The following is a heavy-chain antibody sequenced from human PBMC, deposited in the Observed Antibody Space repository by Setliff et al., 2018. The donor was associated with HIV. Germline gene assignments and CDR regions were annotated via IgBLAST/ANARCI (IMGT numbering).Heavy chain of an antibody. CDR1: GYTFTSYG. CDR3: ARAATPNWGYHYYYYMDV. D-gene: IGHD7-27*01. Sequence: KVSCKASGYTFTSYGISWVRQAPGQGLEWMGWISAYNGNTNYAQKLQGRVTMTTDTSTSTAYMELRSLRSDDTAVYYCARAATPNWGYHYYYYMDVWGKGTTVTVSS. CDR2: ISAYNGNT. V-gene: IGHV1-18*01. J-gene: IGHJ6*03.